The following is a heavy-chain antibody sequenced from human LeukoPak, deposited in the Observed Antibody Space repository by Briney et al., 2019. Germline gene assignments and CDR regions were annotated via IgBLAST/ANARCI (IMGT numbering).Heavy chain of an antibody. V-gene: IGHV3-48*01. CDR2: ISSSTGTI. D-gene: IGHD1-7*01. J-gene: IGHJ4*02. CDR3: ARELSGTTSYYFDY. Sequence: HAGGSLRLSCAASGFTFSSFEMNWVRQAPGKGLEWASYISSSTGTIYYADSVKGRFTISRDNAKNSLYLQMNSLRVEDTAVYYCARELSGTTSYYFDYWGQGTLVTVSS. CDR1: GFTFSSFE.